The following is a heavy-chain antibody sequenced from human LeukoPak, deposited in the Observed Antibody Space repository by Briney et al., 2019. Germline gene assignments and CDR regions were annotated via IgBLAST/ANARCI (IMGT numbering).Heavy chain of an antibody. CDR2: IYYAEST. D-gene: IGHD3-16*01. Sequence: WETLSLACTVSGGSISSYYWSWIRQPPGKGLEWIGYIYYAESTNYNPSLKSRVTISVDTSKNRFSLKLSSVTAADTAVYYRARDMNYMGVWGKGTTVTVSS. J-gene: IGHJ6*03. CDR3: ARDMNYMGV. CDR1: GGSISSYY. V-gene: IGHV4-59*01.